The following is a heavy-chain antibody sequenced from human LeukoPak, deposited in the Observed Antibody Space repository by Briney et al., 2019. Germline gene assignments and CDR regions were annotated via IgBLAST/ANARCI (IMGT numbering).Heavy chain of an antibody. CDR1: GGSISSGSYY. J-gene: IGHJ5*02. CDR2: IYTSGST. CDR3: ARLPYLIWELPSRFDP. Sequence: PSETLSLTCTVSGGSISSGSYYWSWIRQPAGKGLEWIGRIYTSGSTNYNPSLKSRVTISVDTSKNQFSLKLSSVTAADTAVYYCARLPYLIWELPSRFDPWGQGTLVTVSS. V-gene: IGHV4-61*02. D-gene: IGHD1-26*01.